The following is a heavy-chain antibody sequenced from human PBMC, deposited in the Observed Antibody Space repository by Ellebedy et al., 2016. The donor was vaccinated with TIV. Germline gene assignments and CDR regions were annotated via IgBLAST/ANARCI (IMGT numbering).Heavy chain of an antibody. V-gene: IGHV3-11*06. CDR1: GFTFKDYY. CDR3: ARDRLQP. J-gene: IGHJ4*02. CDR2: IGPSGSHT. D-gene: IGHD6-6*01. Sequence: GGSLRLSCAGSGFTFKDYYINWIRQAPGKGLEWITHIGPSGSHTEYADSVKGRFTISRDNAKNSVYLEMTTLRAEDTAVYYCARDRLQPWGQGTLVTVSP.